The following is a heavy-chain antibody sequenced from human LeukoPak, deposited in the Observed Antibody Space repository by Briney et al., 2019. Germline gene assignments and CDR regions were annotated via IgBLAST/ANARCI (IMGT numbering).Heavy chain of an antibody. V-gene: IGHV4-59*01. Sequence: PSETLSLTCTVSGGSISSYYWSWIRQPPGKGLEWIGYIYYSGSTNYNPSLKSRVTISVDTSKNQFSLKLSSVTAADTAVYYCARDIPFSGGYDYWGQGTLVTVSS. CDR1: GGSISSYY. CDR3: ARDIPFSGGYDY. J-gene: IGHJ4*02. D-gene: IGHD3-10*01. CDR2: IYYSGST.